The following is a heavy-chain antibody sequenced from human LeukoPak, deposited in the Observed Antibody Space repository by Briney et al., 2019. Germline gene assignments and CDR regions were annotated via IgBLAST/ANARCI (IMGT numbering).Heavy chain of an antibody. D-gene: IGHD1-26*01. Sequence: SSETLSLTCSVSDGSINSYYWNWIRRPPGKGLEWIGYIYYNGNTNYSPSLKSRVTMSVDTSKNLFSLKVSSVTAADTAVYYCARGRSNYYGMDVWGQGTTVTVSS. CDR1: DGSINSYY. CDR3: ARGRSNYYGMDV. J-gene: IGHJ6*02. V-gene: IGHV4-59*01. CDR2: IYYNGNT.